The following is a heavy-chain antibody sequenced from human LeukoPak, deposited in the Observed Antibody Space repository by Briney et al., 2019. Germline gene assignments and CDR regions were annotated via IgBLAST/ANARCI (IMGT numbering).Heavy chain of an antibody. J-gene: IGHJ6*03. CDR3: AREQFSGTGWDYYYYMDV. CDR2: IRNRANSYTT. Sequence: PGGSLRLSCAASGFTFSDHYMDWVRQAPGKGLVWVGRIRNRANSYTTEYAASEKGRFTISRDDSKNSLYLQMNSLKTEDTAVYYCAREQFSGTGWDYYYYMDVWGKGTTVTVSS. V-gene: IGHV3-72*01. D-gene: IGHD3-10*01. CDR1: GFTFSDHY.